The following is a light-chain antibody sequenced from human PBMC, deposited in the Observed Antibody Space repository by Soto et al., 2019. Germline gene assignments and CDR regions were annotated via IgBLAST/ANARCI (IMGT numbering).Light chain of an antibody. Sequence: EIVLTQSSGTLSLSPGERATLSCRASQSVSSSYLAWYQQKPGQAPRLLIYGTSSRATAIPDRFSGSGSGTDFTLTISRLKTEDFAVYYCQQYGSSSWTFGQGTKVDIK. V-gene: IGKV3-20*01. CDR1: QSVSSSY. CDR2: GTS. J-gene: IGKJ1*01. CDR3: QQYGSSSWT.